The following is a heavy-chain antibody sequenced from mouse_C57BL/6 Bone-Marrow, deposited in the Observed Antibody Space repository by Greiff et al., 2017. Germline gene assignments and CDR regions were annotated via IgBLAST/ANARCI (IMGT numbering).Heavy chain of an antibody. CDR3: ASRTGYFDY. CDR1: GYAFSSSW. CDR2: IYPGDGDT. V-gene: IGHV1-82*01. Sequence: QVQLQQSGPELVKPGASVKISCKASGYAFSSSWMNWVKQRPGKGLEWIGRIYPGDGDTNYNGKFKGKATLTADKSSSTAYMQLSSLTSEDSAVYFCASRTGYFDYWGQGTTLTVSS. D-gene: IGHD4-1*01. J-gene: IGHJ2*01.